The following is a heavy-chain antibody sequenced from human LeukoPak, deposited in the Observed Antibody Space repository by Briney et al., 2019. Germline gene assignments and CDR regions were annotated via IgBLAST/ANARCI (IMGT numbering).Heavy chain of an antibody. CDR2: IRYDGGNK. V-gene: IGHV3-30*02. CDR1: GFTFSSYG. D-gene: IGHD6-19*01. J-gene: IGHJ5*02. Sequence: GGSLRLSCAASGFTFSSYGMHWVRQAPGKGLEWVAFIRYDGGNKYYADSVKGRFTISRDNSKNTLYLQMNSLRAEDTAVYYCARDFTAVAISRWFDPWGQGTLVTVSS. CDR3: ARDFTAVAISRWFDP.